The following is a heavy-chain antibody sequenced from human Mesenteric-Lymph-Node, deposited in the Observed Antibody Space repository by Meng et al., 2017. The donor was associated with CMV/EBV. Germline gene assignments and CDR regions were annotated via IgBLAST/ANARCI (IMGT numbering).Heavy chain of an antibody. J-gene: IGHJ1*01. CDR2: TYYKSKWNN. V-gene: IGHV6-1*01. CDR3: ARGDQYFQH. Sequence: CDISGDRVSSTSAAWHWIRQSPSRGLEWLGRTYYKSKWNNNYAVSVKSRITINPDTSKNQFSLQLKSVTPEDTAVYYCARGDQYFQHWGQGTLVTVSS. CDR1: GDRVSSTSAA.